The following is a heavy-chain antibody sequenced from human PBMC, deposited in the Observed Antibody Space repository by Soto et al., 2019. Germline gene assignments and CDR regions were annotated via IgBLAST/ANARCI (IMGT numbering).Heavy chain of an antibody. CDR3: ARSLTTVVTMDV. D-gene: IGHD4-17*01. CDR1: GSSIGSSGDC. V-gene: IGHV4-39*01. Sequence: SVMLCLTWTVAGSSIGSSGDCWGWKSQPPGKGLEWIGSIYYSGSTYYNPSLKSRVTISVDTSKNQFSLKLSSVTAADTAVYYCARSLTTVVTMDVWGQGTTVTVSS. J-gene: IGHJ6*02. CDR2: IYYSGST.